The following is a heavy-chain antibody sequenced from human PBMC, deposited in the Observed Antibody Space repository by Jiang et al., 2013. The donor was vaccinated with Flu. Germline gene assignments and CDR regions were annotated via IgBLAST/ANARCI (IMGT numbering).Heavy chain of an antibody. CDR2: INPSGGSA. Sequence: KKPGASVKVSCKASGYTFTSYYMHWVRQAPGQGLEWMGIINPSGGSANYAQKFQGRVTMTRDTSTTTVYMELSGLRSEDTAVYYCARVLSCGGSCYYFDDWGQGTLVTVSS. V-gene: IGHV1-46*01. J-gene: IGHJ4*02. CDR1: GYTFTSYY. D-gene: IGHD2-15*01. CDR3: ARVLSCGGSCYYFDD.